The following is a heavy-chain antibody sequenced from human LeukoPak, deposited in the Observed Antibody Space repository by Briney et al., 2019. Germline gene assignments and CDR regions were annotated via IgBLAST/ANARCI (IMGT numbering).Heavy chain of an antibody. CDR3: ARDGGDYYDSSGYYYYFDY. V-gene: IGHV3-20*04. Sequence: GGSLRLSCVASGFTFDDYGMSWVRQAPGKGLEWVSAINWNGGSTGYADSVKGRFTISRDNAKNSLYLQMNSLRAEDTALYYCARDGGDYYDSSGYYYYFDYWGQGTLVTVSS. CDR1: GFTFDDYG. J-gene: IGHJ4*02. D-gene: IGHD3-22*01. CDR2: INWNGGST.